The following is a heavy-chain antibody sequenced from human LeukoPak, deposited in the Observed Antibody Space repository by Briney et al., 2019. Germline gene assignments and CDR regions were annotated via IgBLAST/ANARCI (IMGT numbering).Heavy chain of an antibody. CDR1: GYTFTSYD. J-gene: IGHJ4*02. D-gene: IGHD2-8*01. CDR3: ARAQRYCTNGVCLRYYFDY. CDR2: MNPNSGNT. Sequence: ASVKVSCKASGYTFTSYDINWVRQATGQGLEWMGWMNPNSGNTGYAQKFQGRVTITRNTSISTAYMELSSLRSEDTAVYYCARAQRYCTNGVCLRYYFDYWGQGTLVTVSS. V-gene: IGHV1-8*03.